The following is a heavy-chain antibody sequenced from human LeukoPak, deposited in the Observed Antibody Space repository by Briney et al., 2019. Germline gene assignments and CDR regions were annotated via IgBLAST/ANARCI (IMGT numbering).Heavy chain of an antibody. CDR2: ISSSSSYI. D-gene: IGHD4-11*01. V-gene: IGHV3-21*01. CDR3: ARGNAYSYYNYGMDV. CDR1: GFTFSSYS. J-gene: IGHJ6*04. Sequence: GGSLRLSCAASGFTFSSYSMNWVRQAPGKGLEWVSSISSSSSYIYYADSVKGRFTISRDHAKNSLYLQINSPRAEDTAVYYCARGNAYSYYNYGMDVWGKVTTVTVAS.